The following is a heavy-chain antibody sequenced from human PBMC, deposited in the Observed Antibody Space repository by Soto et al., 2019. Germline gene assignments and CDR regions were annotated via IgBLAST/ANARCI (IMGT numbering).Heavy chain of an antibody. J-gene: IGHJ4*02. CDR3: ARKTTAVPGAI. Sequence: SETLSLTCTVSGDSISGVNWWSWVRQSPGKGLEYIGEISHTGHTTYHPSLQSRATISKDEPKNQFSLNLTSVTAADTAVYYCARKTTAVPGAIWGQGTLVTVSS. V-gene: IGHV4-4*02. CDR1: GDSISGVNW. CDR2: ISHTGHT. D-gene: IGHD2-2*01.